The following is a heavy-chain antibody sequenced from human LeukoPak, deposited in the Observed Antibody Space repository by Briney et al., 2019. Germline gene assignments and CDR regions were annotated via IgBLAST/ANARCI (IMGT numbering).Heavy chain of an antibody. V-gene: IGHV1-69*13. Sequence: GASVKVSCKASGGTFSIYAISWVRQAPGQGLEWMGGIIPIFGTANYAQKFQGRVTITADESTSTAYMELSSLRSEDTAVYYCARDLNTGAVAGRDYFDYWGQGTLVTVPS. CDR2: IIPIFGTA. CDR3: ARDLNTGAVAGRDYFDY. D-gene: IGHD6-19*01. CDR1: GGTFSIYA. J-gene: IGHJ4*02.